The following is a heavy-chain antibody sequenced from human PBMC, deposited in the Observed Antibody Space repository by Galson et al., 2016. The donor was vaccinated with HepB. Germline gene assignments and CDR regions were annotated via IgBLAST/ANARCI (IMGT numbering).Heavy chain of an antibody. Sequence: SLRLSCAASGFTFSRYGMHWVRQAPGKGLEWVAVIWYDGSNKYYADSVKGRFTISRDNAKNSLYLQMNSLRAEDTAVYYCVRDPRPYYDVWSGFYSLDAFDIWGQGTMVTVSS. CDR1: GFTFSRYG. CDR2: IWYDGSNK. V-gene: IGHV3-33*01. D-gene: IGHD3-3*01. J-gene: IGHJ3*02. CDR3: VRDPRPYYDVWSGFYSLDAFDI.